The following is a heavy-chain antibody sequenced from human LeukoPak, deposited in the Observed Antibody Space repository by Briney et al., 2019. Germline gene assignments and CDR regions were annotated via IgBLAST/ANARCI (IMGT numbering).Heavy chain of an antibody. CDR2: IYYSGST. Sequence: SETLSLTCTVSGGSISSYYWYWIRQPPGKGLEWIGYIYYSGSTSYNPSLKSRVTMSVDTSKNQFSLKLSSVTAADTAVYYCARSRTRGGVIYYYYGMDVRGQGTTVTVSS. CDR1: GGSISSYY. J-gene: IGHJ6*02. CDR3: ARSRTRGGVIYYYYGMDV. D-gene: IGHD1-26*01. V-gene: IGHV4-59*08.